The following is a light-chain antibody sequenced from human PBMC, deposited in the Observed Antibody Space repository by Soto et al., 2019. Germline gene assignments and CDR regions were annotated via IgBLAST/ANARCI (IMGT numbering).Light chain of an antibody. J-gene: IGLJ1*01. V-gene: IGLV2-14*01. CDR2: EVS. Sequence: QSLLTQPACVSLSPGQPITISCTGTSSDVGGYNYVSWYQQHPGKAPKLMIYEVSNRPSGVSNRFSGSKSGNTASLTISGLQAEDEADYYCSSYTSSSTPYVFGTGTKVTVL. CDR1: SSDVGGYNY. CDR3: SSYTSSSTPYV.